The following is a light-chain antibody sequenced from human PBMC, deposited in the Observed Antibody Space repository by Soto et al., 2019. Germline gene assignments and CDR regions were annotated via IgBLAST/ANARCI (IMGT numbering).Light chain of an antibody. V-gene: IGLV1-44*01. J-gene: IGLJ1*01. CDR3: AAWYDSLNGHV. CDR1: SSNIGTSS. Sequence: QSVLTQPHSASGTPGQRVTSSCSGSSSNIGTSSVHWFQQLPGTAPKLLISTTNQRPSGVPERFSGSKSGTSASLAISGLQSEDEADYYCAAWYDSLNGHVFGTGTKLAVL. CDR2: TTN.